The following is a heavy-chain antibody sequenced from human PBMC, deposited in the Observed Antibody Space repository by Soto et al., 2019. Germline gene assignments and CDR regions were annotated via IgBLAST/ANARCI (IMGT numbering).Heavy chain of an antibody. D-gene: IGHD3-3*01. CDR3: ARGITIFGVVIGGSWFDP. CDR1: GGSISSGGYY. J-gene: IGHJ5*02. V-gene: IGHV4-31*03. Sequence: PSETLSLTCTVSGGSISSGGYYWSWIRQHPGKGLEWIGYIYYSGSTYYNPSLKSRVTISVDTSKRQFSLKLSSVTAADTAVYYCARGITIFGVVIGGSWFDPWGQGTLVTVSS. CDR2: IYYSGST.